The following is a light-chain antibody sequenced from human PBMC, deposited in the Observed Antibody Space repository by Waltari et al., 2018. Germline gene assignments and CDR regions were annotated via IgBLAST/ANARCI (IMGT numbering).Light chain of an antibody. CDR3: CSYAGSSTFVV. V-gene: IGLV2-23*02. CDR1: RSDVGSYNL. J-gene: IGLJ2*01. CDR2: EVS. Sequence: QSALTQPASVSGSPGQSIAIYCTGTRSDVGSYNLVSWYQQHPGKAPNLMIYEVSTRPSGVSNRFSGSKSGNTASLTISGLQAEDEADYYCCSYAGSSTFVVFGGGTKLTVL.